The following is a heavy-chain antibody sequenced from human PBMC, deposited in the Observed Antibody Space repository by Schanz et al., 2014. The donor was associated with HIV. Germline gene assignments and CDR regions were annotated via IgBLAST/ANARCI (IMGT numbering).Heavy chain of an antibody. CDR3: AKGQRGMVRGDIDY. J-gene: IGHJ4*02. D-gene: IGHD3-10*01. V-gene: IGHV3-7*03. Sequence: EEQFLESGGGLVQPGGSLRLSCVASGFTFSNFWLSWVRQAPGKGREWVANMKQDASEKYYVDSVKGRFTISRDNSKNTLYLQTNSLKTEDTAVYYCAKGQRGMVRGDIDYWGQGTLVTVSS. CDR2: MKQDASEK. CDR1: GFTFSNFW.